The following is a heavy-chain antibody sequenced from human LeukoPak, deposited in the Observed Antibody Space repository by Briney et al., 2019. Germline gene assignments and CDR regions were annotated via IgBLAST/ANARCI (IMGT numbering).Heavy chain of an antibody. CDR1: GGSIGSDTDY. CDR3: ARAAGGDPYFDY. CDR2: IYDSGTI. D-gene: IGHD4-17*01. Sequence: SQTLSLTCTVSGGSIGSDTDYWSWIRQHPGKSLVWIGYIYDSGTIYYNPSLQSRVSISVDPSKTQFSLRVNSVTAADTAVYYCARAAGGDPYFDYWGRGTLVTVSS. J-gene: IGHJ4*02. V-gene: IGHV4-31*03.